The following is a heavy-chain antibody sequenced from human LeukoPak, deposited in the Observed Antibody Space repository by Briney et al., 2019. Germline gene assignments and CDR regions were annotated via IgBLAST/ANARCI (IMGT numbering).Heavy chain of an antibody. V-gene: IGHV3-21*01. CDR2: ISSGSSYI. D-gene: IGHD3-22*01. CDR3: ARAGDYYDSSGYYSVY. CDR1: GFTFSSYS. Sequence: GGSLRLSCVASGFTFSSYSMNWVRQAPGKGLEWVSSISSGSSYIYYADSVKGRFTISRDNAKNSLYLQMNSLRAEDTAVYYCARAGDYYDSSGYYSVYWGQGTLVTVSS. J-gene: IGHJ4*02.